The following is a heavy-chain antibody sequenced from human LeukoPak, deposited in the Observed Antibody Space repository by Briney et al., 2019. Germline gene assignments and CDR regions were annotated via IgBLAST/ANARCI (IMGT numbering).Heavy chain of an antibody. D-gene: IGHD2-15*01. CDR2: MYSADTT. V-gene: IGHV3-53*04. J-gene: IGHJ4*02. CDR1: GFTVSSYH. Sequence: GGSLRLSCVASGFTVSSYHMTWVRHAPGKGLKWVSVMYSADTTFYADSVRGRITISRHNSKNTLYLQMNSLRAEDTAVYYCARGGGSIDYWGQGTLVTVSS. CDR3: ARGGGSIDY.